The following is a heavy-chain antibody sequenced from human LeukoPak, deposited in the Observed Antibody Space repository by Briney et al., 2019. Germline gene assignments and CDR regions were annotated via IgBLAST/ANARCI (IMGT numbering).Heavy chain of an antibody. CDR1: GYSFFSYW. V-gene: IGHV5-51*01. CDR2: IFPGDYDT. Sequence: GESLKISCKGSGYSFFSYWIGWVRQTPGGGLEWMGIIFPGDYDTRYSPSFEGQVTISADRSTSTAFLQWSSLKASDTGIYYCARSFYEDRSGYENWFDSWGQGTQVTVSS. CDR3: ARSFYEDRSGYENWFDS. J-gene: IGHJ5*01. D-gene: IGHD3-22*01.